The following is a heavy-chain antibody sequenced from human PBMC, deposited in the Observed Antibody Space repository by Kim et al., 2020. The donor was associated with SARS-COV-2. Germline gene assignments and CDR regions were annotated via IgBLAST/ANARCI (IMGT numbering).Heavy chain of an antibody. V-gene: IGHV3-48*03. CDR3: ARDMGQELQNAFDI. J-gene: IGHJ3*02. Sequence: ADSVKGRFTISRDNAKNSLYLQMNSLRAEDTAVYYCARDMGQELQNAFDIWGQGTMVTVSS. D-gene: IGHD1-7*01.